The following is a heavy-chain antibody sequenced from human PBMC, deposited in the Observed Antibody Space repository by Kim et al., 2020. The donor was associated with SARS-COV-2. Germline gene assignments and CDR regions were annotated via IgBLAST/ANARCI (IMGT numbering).Heavy chain of an antibody. CDR3: ARNPTDYGDYGALGN. J-gene: IGHJ4*02. V-gene: IGHV1-3*01. Sequence: ASVKVSCKASGYTFTSYAMHWVRQAPGQRLEWMGWINAGNGNTKYSQKFQGRVTITRDTSASTAYMELSSLRSEDTAVYYCARNPTDYGDYGALGNWGQGTLVTVSS. D-gene: IGHD4-17*01. CDR2: INAGNGNT. CDR1: GYTFTSYA.